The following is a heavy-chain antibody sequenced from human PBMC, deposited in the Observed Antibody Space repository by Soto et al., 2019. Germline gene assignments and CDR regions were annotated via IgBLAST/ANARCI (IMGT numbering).Heavy chain of an antibody. Sequence: GGSLRLSCAASGFTFSSYSMNWVRQAPGKGLEWVSYISSSSSTIYYADSVKGRFTISRDNAKNSLYLQMNSLRDEDTAVYYCARDSGYYYGSWTPFVNYYYGMYVWGQGSTVTVSS. D-gene: IGHD3-10*01. CDR1: GFTFSSYS. V-gene: IGHV3-48*02. CDR3: ARDSGYYYGSWTPFVNYYYGMYV. J-gene: IGHJ6*02. CDR2: ISSSSSTI.